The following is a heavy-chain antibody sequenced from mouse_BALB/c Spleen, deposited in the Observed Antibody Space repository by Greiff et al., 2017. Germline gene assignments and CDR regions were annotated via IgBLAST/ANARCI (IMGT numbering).Heavy chain of an antibody. CDR3: ARGGAYGSSFFDY. D-gene: IGHD1-1*01. J-gene: IGHJ2*01. CDR1: GYSFTGYY. V-gene: IGHV1S34*01. CDR2: ISCYNGAT. Sequence: LVKTGASVKISCKASGYSFTGYYMHWVKQSHGKSLEWIGYISCYNGATSYNQKFKGKATFTVDTSSSTAYMQFNSLTSEDSAVYYCARGGAYGSSFFDYWGQGTTLTVSS.